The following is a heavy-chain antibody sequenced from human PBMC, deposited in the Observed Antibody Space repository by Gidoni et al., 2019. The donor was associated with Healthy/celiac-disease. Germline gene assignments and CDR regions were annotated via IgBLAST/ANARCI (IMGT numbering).Heavy chain of an antibody. CDR3: ARDRIAVAGIGAFDI. CDR2: IWYYGSKK. V-gene: IGHV3-33*01. J-gene: IGHJ3*02. CDR1: GFTFSSYG. Sequence: QVQLVESGGGVVQPGRSLRLSCAASGFTFSSYGMHWVRQAPGKGLEWVAVIWYYGSKKYYADSVKGRFTISRDNSKNTLYLQMNSLRAEDTAVYYCARDRIAVAGIGAFDIWGQGTMVTVSS. D-gene: IGHD6-19*01.